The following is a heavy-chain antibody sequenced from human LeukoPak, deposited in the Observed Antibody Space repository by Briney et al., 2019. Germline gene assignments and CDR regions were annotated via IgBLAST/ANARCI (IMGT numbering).Heavy chain of an antibody. Sequence: ASVKVSCKAFGYTFTNYDINWVRQAPGKGLEWMGGFDPEDGETIYAQKFQGRVTMTEDTSTDTAYMELTSLRSEDTAVYYCATSPGYDYWGQGTLVTVSS. CDR3: ATSPGYDY. J-gene: IGHJ4*02. V-gene: IGHV1-24*01. CDR1: GYTFTNYD. D-gene: IGHD1-14*01. CDR2: FDPEDGET.